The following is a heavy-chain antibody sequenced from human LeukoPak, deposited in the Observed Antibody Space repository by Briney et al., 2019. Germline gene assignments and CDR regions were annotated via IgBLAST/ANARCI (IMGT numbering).Heavy chain of an antibody. CDR1: GGTFSSYA. CDR3: ARADMGASTSNFFDY. D-gene: IGHD1-26*01. J-gene: IGHJ4*02. V-gene: IGHV1-69*13. Sequence: SVKVSCKASGGTFSSYAISWVRQAPGQGLEWMGGIIPIFGTANYAQKFQGRVTITADESTSTAYMELSSLISEDTAIYYCARADMGASTSNFFDYWGQGTLVTVSS. CDR2: IIPIFGTA.